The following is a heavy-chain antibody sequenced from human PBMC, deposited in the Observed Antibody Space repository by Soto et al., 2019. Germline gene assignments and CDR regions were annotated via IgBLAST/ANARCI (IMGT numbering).Heavy chain of an antibody. J-gene: IGHJ2*01. D-gene: IGHD3-16*01. V-gene: IGHV6-1*01. CDR3: AKGDFWGGKCYGAV. CDR2: TSYRSKCYN. CDR1: GDSVSKNGAT. Sequence: SQTLSLTCAISGDSVSKNGATWNCIRQSPARGLEWLGMTSYRSKCYNDYAESVKSRITINPDTSQNQFSLHLNSVTPECTAVYSCAKGDFWGGKCYGAVWCRGRPVTDSS.